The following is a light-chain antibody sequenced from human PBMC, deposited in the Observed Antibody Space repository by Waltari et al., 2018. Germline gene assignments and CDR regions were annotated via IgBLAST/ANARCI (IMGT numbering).Light chain of an antibody. J-gene: IGLJ2*01. CDR1: TGAVTSGHF. Sequence: QAVVTQEPSLTVSPGGTVTLTCGSSTGAVTSGHFPYWFQQKPGQAPRTLSYDTSNKHSWTPARFSGSLLGVKAALTLSGAQPEDEAEYYCLLSYSGPRVFGGGTKLTVL. CDR3: LLSYSGPRV. V-gene: IGLV7-46*01. CDR2: DTS.